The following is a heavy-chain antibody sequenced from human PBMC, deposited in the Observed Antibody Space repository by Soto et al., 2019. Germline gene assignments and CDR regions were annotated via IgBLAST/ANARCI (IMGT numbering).Heavy chain of an antibody. Sequence: KPSETLSLTCAVYGGSFSGYAWSWIRQPPGKGMEWIGEINHSGSTNYNPSLKSRVTISVDTSTTQFSLKMTSVTAADTAVYYCASRRRGYSGYDRGRLGYCYYGMDVWGQGTRVTVSS. CDR2: INHSGST. J-gene: IGHJ6*02. D-gene: IGHD5-12*01. CDR1: GGSFSGYA. CDR3: ASRRRGYSGYDRGRLGYCYYGMDV. V-gene: IGHV4-34*01.